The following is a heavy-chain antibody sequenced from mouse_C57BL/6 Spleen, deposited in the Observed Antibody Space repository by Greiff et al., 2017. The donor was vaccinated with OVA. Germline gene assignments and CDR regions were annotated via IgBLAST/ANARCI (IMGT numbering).Heavy chain of an antibody. CDR3: ARWYYGSSPYYAMDY. J-gene: IGHJ4*01. CDR1: GYAFSSSW. D-gene: IGHD1-1*01. V-gene: IGHV1-82*01. Sequence: VQVVESGPELVKPGASVKISCKASGYAFSSSWMNWVKQRPGKGLEWIGRIYPGDGDTNYNGKFKGKATLTADKSSSTAYMQLSSLTSEDSAVYFCARWYYGSSPYYAMDYWGQGTSVTVSS. CDR2: IYPGDGDT.